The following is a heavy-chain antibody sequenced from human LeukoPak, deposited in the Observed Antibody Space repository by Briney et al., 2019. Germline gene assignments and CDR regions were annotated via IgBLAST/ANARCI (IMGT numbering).Heavy chain of an antibody. CDR2: IKQDGSEK. CDR1: GFTFSSYW. V-gene: IGHV3-7*01. Sequence: GGSLRLSCAASGFTFSSYWMSWVRQAPGKGLEWVANIKQDGSEKYYVDSVKGRFTISRDNAKSSLYLQMDSLRAEDTAVYYCARDPYSGNYGAYYYYYMDVWGKGTTVTISS. CDR3: ARDPYSGNYGAYYYYYMDV. J-gene: IGHJ6*03. D-gene: IGHD1-26*01.